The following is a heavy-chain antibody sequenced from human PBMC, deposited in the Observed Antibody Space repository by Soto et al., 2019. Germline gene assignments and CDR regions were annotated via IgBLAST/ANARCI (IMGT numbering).Heavy chain of an antibody. V-gene: IGHV3-33*01. Sequence: QVQLVESGGGVVQPGRSLRLSCEASGFTLSSYGMHWVRQAPGKGLEWVAVIWYDGNKKHYADSVKGRFTISRDNSKNTLYVQMNSLRAEDTAVYYCAREWTTNYYYGRDVWGQGNKVIVPS. J-gene: IGHJ6*02. CDR2: IWYDGNKK. CDR3: AREWTTNYYYGRDV. D-gene: IGHD1-26*01. CDR1: GFTLSSYG.